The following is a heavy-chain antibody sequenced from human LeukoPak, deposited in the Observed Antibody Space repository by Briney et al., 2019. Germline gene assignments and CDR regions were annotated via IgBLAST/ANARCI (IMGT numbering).Heavy chain of an antibody. CDR2: ISGDGGST. V-gene: IGHV3-43*02. J-gene: IGHJ4*02. Sequence: GGSLRLSCAASGFTFSSYEMNWVRQAPGKGLEWVSLISGDGGSTYYADSVKGRFTISRDNSKNSLYLQMNSLRTEDTALYYCAKALWRDSSGYYPYYFDYWGQGTLVTVSS. D-gene: IGHD3-22*01. CDR3: AKALWRDSSGYYPYYFDY. CDR1: GFTFSSYE.